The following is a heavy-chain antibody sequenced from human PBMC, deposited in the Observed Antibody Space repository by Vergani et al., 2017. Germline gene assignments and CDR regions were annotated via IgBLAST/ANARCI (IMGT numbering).Heavy chain of an antibody. V-gene: IGHV1-2*02. D-gene: IGHD2-2*01. J-gene: IGHJ4*02. Sequence: QVQLVQSGAEVKKPGASVKVSCKASGYTFTGYYMHWVRQAPGQGLEWMGWINPNSGGTNYAQKFQGRVTMTRNTSISTAYMELSRLRSDDTAVYYCARGKPNQQRKGYCSSTSCWDFDYWGQGTLVTGSS. CDR1: GYTFTGYY. CDR3: ARGKPNQQRKGYCSSTSCWDFDY. CDR2: INPNSGGT.